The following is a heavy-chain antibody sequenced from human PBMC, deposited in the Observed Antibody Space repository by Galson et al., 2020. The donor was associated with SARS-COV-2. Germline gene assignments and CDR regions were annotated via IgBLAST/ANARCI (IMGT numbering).Heavy chain of an antibody. V-gene: IGHV4-34*01. D-gene: IGHD5-12*01. Sequence: SETLSLTCAVYGGSFSGYYWTWIRQPPGKGLEWLGEINHSGSTNYNPSLKSRVTMSVDTSKNQVSLKLNSVTAADTSMYYCARVGDGYNSGFDYWGQGALVTVS. CDR2: INHSGST. J-gene: IGHJ4*02. CDR3: ARVGDGYNSGFDY. CDR1: GGSFSGYY.